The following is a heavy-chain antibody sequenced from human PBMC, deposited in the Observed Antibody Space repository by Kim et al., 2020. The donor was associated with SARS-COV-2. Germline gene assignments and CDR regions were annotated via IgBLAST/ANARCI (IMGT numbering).Heavy chain of an antibody. CDR1: GFTFSSYG. Sequence: GGSLRLSCAASGFTFSSYGMHWVRQAPGKGLEWVAVISYDGSNKYYADSVKGRFTISRDNSKNTLYLQMNSLRAEDTAVYYCAKESSSWSYYAWSYYYYGMDVWGQGTTVTVSS. J-gene: IGHJ6*02. D-gene: IGHD3-10*01. V-gene: IGHV3-30*18. CDR3: AKESSSWSYYAWSYYYYGMDV. CDR2: ISYDGSNK.